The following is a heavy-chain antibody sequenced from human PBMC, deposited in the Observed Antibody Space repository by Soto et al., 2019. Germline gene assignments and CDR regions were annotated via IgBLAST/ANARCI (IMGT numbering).Heavy chain of an antibody. V-gene: IGHV3-74*01. Sequence: PXGSLRLSGAASGXSVSNYGMNWVRQAPGKGLVWVSHIKSDGTTSYADSVEGRFTVYRDDAKNTFYLQMNGLRAEDTAVYYCAKDRGEEGLKFLEWFGGMDVWGHGNTVTVSS. CDR1: GXSVSNYG. CDR3: AKDRGEEGLKFLEWFGGMDV. CDR2: IKSDGTT. D-gene: IGHD3-3*01. J-gene: IGHJ6*02.